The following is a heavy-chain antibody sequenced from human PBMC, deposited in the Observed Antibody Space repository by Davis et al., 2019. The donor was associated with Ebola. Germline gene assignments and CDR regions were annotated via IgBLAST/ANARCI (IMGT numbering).Heavy chain of an antibody. J-gene: IGHJ4*02. V-gene: IGHV3-53*01. CDR1: GFTFSSYG. CDR2: IYRGGTT. CDR3: ARGVMTAMPEY. D-gene: IGHD2-21*02. Sequence: GESLKISCAASGFTFSSYGMSWVRQAPGKGLEWVSVIYRGGTTYYAGSVKGRFTISRDNSKNTLYLQLNSLRAEDTAVYYCARGVMTAMPEYWGQGTLVTVSS.